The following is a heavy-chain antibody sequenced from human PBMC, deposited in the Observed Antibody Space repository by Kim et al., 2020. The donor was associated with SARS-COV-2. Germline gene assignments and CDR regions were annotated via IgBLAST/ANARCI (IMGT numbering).Heavy chain of an antibody. Sequence: GGSLRLSCAASGFTFSSYGMHWVRQAPGKGLEWVAVIWYDGSNKYYADSVKGRFTISRDNSKNTLYLQMNSLRAEDTAVYYCAREIPAHDYSIYGMDVGGQGTTVTVSS. J-gene: IGHJ6*02. D-gene: IGHD4-4*01. CDR1: GFTFSSYG. CDR3: AREIPAHDYSIYGMDV. CDR2: IWYDGSNK. V-gene: IGHV3-33*01.